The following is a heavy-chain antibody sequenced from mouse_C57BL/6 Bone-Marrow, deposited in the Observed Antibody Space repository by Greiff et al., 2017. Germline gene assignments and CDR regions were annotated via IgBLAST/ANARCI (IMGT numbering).Heavy chain of an antibody. CDR3: ADDGGGYYYAMDY. D-gene: IGHD2-12*01. J-gene: IGHJ4*01. Sequence: EVQLQQSGPVLVKPGASVKMSCKASGYTFTDYYMNWVKQSHGKSLEWIGVINPYNGGTSYNQKFKGKATLTVDKSSSTAYMELNSLTSEDSAVYYCADDGGGYYYAMDYWGQGTSVTVSS. CDR2: INPYNGGT. CDR1: GYTFTDYY. V-gene: IGHV1-19*01.